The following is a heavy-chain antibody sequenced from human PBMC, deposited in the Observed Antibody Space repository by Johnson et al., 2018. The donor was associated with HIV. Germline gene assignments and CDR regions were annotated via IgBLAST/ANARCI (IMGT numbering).Heavy chain of an antibody. Sequence: VQLVESGGGLIQPGGSLRLSCAASGFTVSSNYMSWVRQAPAKGLEWVSVISSGDRAFYGDSVKGRFTISRDNSNNTLNLQMNTLRAEDTAVYYCARGTITLIRGVIGFDIWGQGTMVTVSS. CDR3: ARGTITLIRGVIGFDI. D-gene: IGHD3-10*01. CDR1: GFTVSSNY. J-gene: IGHJ3*02. V-gene: IGHV3-53*01. CDR2: ISSGDRA.